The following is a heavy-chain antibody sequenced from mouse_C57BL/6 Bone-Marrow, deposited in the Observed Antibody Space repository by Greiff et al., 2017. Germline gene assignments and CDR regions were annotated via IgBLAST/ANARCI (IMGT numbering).Heavy chain of an antibody. D-gene: IGHD4-1*01. Sequence: EVQLVESEGGLVQPGSSMKLSCTASGFTFSDYYMAWVRQVPEKGLEWVANINYDGSSTYYLDSLKSRFIISRDNAKNILYLQMSSLKSEDTATYYCAREGNWDGDWYFDVWGTGTTVTVSS. CDR1: GFTFSDYY. J-gene: IGHJ1*03. CDR2: INYDGSST. V-gene: IGHV5-16*01. CDR3: AREGNWDGDWYFDV.